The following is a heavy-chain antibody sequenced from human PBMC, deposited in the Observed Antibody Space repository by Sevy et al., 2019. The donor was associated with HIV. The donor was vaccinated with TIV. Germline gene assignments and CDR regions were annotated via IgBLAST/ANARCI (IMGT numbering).Heavy chain of an antibody. V-gene: IGHV3-33*01. D-gene: IGHD6-19*01. CDR3: ASESIAVASIGYYFHS. Sequence: GGSLRLSCAASGFTFNSYGMHWVRQAPGKGLEWVAVIWYDGTNKEYADSVKGRFTISRDNSKNTLYLQMNSLRAEDTAVYYCASESIAVASIGYYFHSWGQGTLVTVSS. CDR2: IWYDGTNK. J-gene: IGHJ4*02. CDR1: GFTFNSYG.